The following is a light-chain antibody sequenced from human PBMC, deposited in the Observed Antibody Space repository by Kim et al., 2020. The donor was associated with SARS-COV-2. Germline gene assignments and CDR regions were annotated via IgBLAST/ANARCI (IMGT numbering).Light chain of an antibody. CDR3: ISYAGSATEV. CDR2: DVS. Sequence: QSALTQPAYVSGSPGQSITISCTGTSSDVGGYNYVSWYQQHPGKAPKLIIYDVSNRPSGISNRFSGSKSGNTASLAISGLQAEDEADYYCISYAGSATEVVGTGTKVTVL. V-gene: IGLV2-14*03. CDR1: SSDVGGYNY. J-gene: IGLJ1*01.